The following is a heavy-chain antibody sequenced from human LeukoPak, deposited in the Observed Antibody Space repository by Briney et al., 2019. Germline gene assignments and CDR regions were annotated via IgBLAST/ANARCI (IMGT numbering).Heavy chain of an antibody. CDR3: ARQKPSTFRQHGRGRPFDS. Sequence: SETLSLTCAVSDGSLSGSYWIWIRQTPGKGLEYIGDINYSGITNYDPSLKSRVTISVDTSTNQFSLRLTSVTAADTALYYCARQKPSTFRQHGRGRPFDSWGQGTLVTVSS. V-gene: IGHV4-34*01. D-gene: IGHD3-16*01. CDR2: INYSGIT. J-gene: IGHJ4*02. CDR1: DGSLSGSY.